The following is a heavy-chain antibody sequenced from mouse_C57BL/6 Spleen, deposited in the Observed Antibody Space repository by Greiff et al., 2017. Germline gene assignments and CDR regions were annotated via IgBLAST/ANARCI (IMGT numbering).Heavy chain of an antibody. Sequence: QVQLKQSGPGLVAPSQSLSITCTVSGFSLTSYGVHWVRQPPGKGLEWLVVIWSDGSTTYNSALKSRLSISKDNSKSQVFLKMNSLQTDDTAMYYCARHPYSNYYAMDYWGQGTSVTVSS. CDR3: ARHPYSNYYAMDY. D-gene: IGHD2-5*01. V-gene: IGHV2-6-1*01. J-gene: IGHJ4*01. CDR2: IWSDGST. CDR1: GFSLTSYG.